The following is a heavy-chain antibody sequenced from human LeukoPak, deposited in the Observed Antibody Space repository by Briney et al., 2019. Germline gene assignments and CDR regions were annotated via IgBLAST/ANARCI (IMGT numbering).Heavy chain of an antibody. CDR3: ASGVIYYDSSGYFRGFYFDY. CDR1: GGSISSYY. D-gene: IGHD3-22*01. CDR2: IYYSGST. J-gene: IGHJ4*02. Sequence: SETLSLTCTVSGGSISSYYWSWIRQPPGKGLEWIGYIYYSGSTNYNPSLKSRVTISVDTSKNQFSLKLSSVTAADTAVYYCASGVIYYDSSGYFRGFYFDYWGQRTLVTVSS. V-gene: IGHV4-59*01.